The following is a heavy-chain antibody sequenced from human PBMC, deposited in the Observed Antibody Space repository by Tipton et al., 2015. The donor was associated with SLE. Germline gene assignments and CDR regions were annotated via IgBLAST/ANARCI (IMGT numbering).Heavy chain of an antibody. Sequence: LRLSCSASGFTFSNYWMTWVRQAPGKGLEWIGEINHSGNTNYNPSLKSRVTISVDTSKNQFSLKLSSVTAADTAVYYCARYIVVVRYFDYWGQGILVTVSS. V-gene: IGHV4-34*01. J-gene: IGHJ4*02. CDR3: ARYIVVVRYFDY. CDR1: GFTFSNYW. D-gene: IGHD2-21*01. CDR2: INHSGNT.